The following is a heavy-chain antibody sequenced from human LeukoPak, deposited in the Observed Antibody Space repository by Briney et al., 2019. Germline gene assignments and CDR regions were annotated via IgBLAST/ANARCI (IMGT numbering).Heavy chain of an antibody. J-gene: IGHJ4*02. V-gene: IGHV3-30*18. CDR3: AKGVYGSRSTSLADV. Sequence: GGSLGLSCVTSGFSFSNYGMHWVRQAPGKGLEWAAVISHDVNEKYYADPVKGRFTISRDNSKNTLYLQMNSLRVEDTAVYYCAKGVYGSRSTSLADVWGQGTLVTVSS. CDR2: ISHDVNEK. D-gene: IGHD3-10*01. CDR1: GFSFSNYG.